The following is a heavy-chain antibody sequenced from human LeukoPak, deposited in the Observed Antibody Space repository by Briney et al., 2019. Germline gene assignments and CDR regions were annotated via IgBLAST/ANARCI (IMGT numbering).Heavy chain of an antibody. CDR2: ISRNSGSI. J-gene: IGHJ6*02. V-gene: IGHV3-9*01. D-gene: IGHD3-22*01. Sequence: PGGSLRLSCAASGFTFDDYAMHWVRQAPGKGLEWVSGISRNSGSIGYADSVKGRFTISRDNAKNSLYLQMNSLRAEDTALYYCAKDAYYYDSSGPMDVWGQGTTVTVSS. CDR3: AKDAYYYDSSGPMDV. CDR1: GFTFDDYA.